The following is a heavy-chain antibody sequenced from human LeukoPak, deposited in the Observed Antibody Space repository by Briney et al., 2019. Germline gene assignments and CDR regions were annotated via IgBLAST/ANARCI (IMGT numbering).Heavy chain of an antibody. CDR3: ARNYYDILTGYGSDYYYGMDV. CDR2: ISAYNGNT. D-gene: IGHD3-9*01. V-gene: IGHV1-18*01. CDR1: GYTFTSYG. J-gene: IGHJ6*02. Sequence: ASVKVSCKASGYTFTSYGTSWVRQAPGQGLEWMGWISAYNGNTNYAQKLQGRVTMTTDTSTSTAYMELRSLRSDDTAVYYCARNYYDILTGYGSDYYYGMDVWGQGTTVTVSS.